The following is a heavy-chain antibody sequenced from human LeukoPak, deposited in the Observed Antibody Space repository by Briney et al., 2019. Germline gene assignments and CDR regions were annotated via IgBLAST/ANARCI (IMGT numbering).Heavy chain of an antibody. V-gene: IGHV3-13*01. D-gene: IGHD1-1*01. CDR3: VRGAPTGFDC. Sequence: GGALRLSCAASGFTFSFYDFLWVRQVAGKVLEWVSSFCRGDATFYSGSAKGRFNIPRKNAKNSLFLHKKSLRGGDTAMYYCVRGAPTGFDCWGQGTLVTVSS. CDR2: FCRGDAT. CDR1: GFTFSFYD. J-gene: IGHJ4*02.